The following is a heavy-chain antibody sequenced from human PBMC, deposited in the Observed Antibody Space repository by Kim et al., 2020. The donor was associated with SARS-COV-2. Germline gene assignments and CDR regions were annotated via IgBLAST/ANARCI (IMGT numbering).Heavy chain of an antibody. CDR2: INWNGGST. J-gene: IGHJ4*02. V-gene: IGHV3-20*01. CDR1: RFTFDDYG. Sequence: GGSLRLSCAASRFTFDDYGMSWVRQAPGKGLEWVSGINWNGGSTGYADSVKGRFTISRDNAKNSLYLQMNSLRAEDTALYHCAREGGELRLGELYFDYWGQGTLVTVSS. D-gene: IGHD3-16*01. CDR3: AREGGELRLGELYFDY.